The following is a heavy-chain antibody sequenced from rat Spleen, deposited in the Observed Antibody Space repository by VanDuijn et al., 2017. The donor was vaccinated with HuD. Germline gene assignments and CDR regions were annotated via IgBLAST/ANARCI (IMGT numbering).Heavy chain of an antibody. J-gene: IGHJ1*01. CDR3: ARDSGDWYFDF. V-gene: IGHV5-7*01. CDR2: INYDGSAT. Sequence: EVQLVESGGGLVQPGGSLRLSCAASGFSFSDYYMAWVCQAPTKGLEWVATINYDGSATYYRDSVKGRFTISRDNAKNTQYLQMDSLRPEDTATYYGARDSGDWYFDFWGPGTMVTVSS. CDR1: GFSFSDYY. D-gene: IGHD1-1*01.